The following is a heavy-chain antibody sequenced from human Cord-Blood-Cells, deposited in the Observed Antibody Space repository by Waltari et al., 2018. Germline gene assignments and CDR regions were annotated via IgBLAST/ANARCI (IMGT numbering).Heavy chain of an antibody. CDR2: ISWNSGSI. D-gene: IGHD1-1*01. CDR3: AKGLNWNDWGYFDY. CDR1: GFTFDDYA. V-gene: IGHV3-9*03. Sequence: EVQLVESGGGLVQPGRSLRLSCAASGFTFDDYAMHWVRQAPGKGLEWVSGISWNSGSIGYADSVKGRFTISRDNAKNSLYLQMNSLRAEDMALYYCAKGLNWNDWGYFDYWGQGTLVTVSS. J-gene: IGHJ4*02.